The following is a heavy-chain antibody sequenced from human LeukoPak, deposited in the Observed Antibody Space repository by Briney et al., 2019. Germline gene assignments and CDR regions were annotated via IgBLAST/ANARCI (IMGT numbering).Heavy chain of an antibody. V-gene: IGHV3-23*01. D-gene: IGHD3-10*01. CDR2: ISGSGGST. CDR1: GFTFSSYA. Sequence: EGSLRLSCAASGFTFSSYAMSWVRQAPGKGLEWVSAISGSGGSTYYADSVKGRFTISRDNSKNTLYLQMNSLRAEDTAVYYCAKRIWFGEPQGGFQHWGQGTLVTVSS. CDR3: AKRIWFGEPQGGFQH. J-gene: IGHJ1*01.